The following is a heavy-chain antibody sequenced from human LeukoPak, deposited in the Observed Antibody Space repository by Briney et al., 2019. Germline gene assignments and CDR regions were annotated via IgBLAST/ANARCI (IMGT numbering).Heavy chain of an antibody. J-gene: IGHJ4*02. V-gene: IGHV1-2*02. CDR1: GYTFTGYY. Sequence: ASVKASCKASGYTFTGYYMHWVRQAPGQGLEWMGWINPNSGGTNYAQKFQGRVTMTRDTSISTAYMELSRLRSDDTAVYYCARGFPYYYDSSGYYEWGQGTLVTVSS. CDR2: INPNSGGT. D-gene: IGHD3-22*01. CDR3: ARGFPYYYDSSGYYE.